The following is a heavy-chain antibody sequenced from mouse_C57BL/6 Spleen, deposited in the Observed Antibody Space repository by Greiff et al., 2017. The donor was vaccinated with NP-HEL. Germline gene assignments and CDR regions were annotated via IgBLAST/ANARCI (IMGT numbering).Heavy chain of an antibody. J-gene: IGHJ1*03. V-gene: IGHV1-59*01. Sequence: QVQLQQPGAELVRPGTSVKLSCKASGYTFTSYWMHWVKQRPGQGLEWIGVIDPSDSYTNYNQKFKGKATLTVDTSSSTAYMQLSSLTSEDSAVYYCATSRDNYDHWYFDVWGTGTTVTVSS. CDR2: IDPSDSYT. CDR3: ATSRDNYDHWYFDV. D-gene: IGHD2-4*01. CDR1: GYTFTSYW.